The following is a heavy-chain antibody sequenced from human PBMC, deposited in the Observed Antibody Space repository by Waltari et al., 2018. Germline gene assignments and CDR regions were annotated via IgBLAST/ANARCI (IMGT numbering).Heavy chain of an antibody. CDR3: AREVTVFSFYYGMDV. J-gene: IGHJ6*02. V-gene: IGHV3-53*01. Sequence: EVQLVESGGGLIQPGGSLRLSCAASGFTVSSNSMSWVRQAPGKGQDWVSVSDSGVSTYYADSVKGRFTISRDNTENALYLQMSTLRAEGTAVYYCAREVTVFSFYYGMDVCGQGTTVTVSS. CDR1: GFTVSSNS. D-gene: IGHD3-9*01. CDR2: SDSGVST.